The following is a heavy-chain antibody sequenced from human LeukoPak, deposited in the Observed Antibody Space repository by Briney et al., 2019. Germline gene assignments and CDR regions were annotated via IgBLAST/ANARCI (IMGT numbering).Heavy chain of an antibody. V-gene: IGHV4-39*07. CDR2: IYYSGST. D-gene: IGHD1-14*01. Sequence: PSETLSLTCTVSGGSISSSSYYWGWIRQPPGKGLEWIGSIYYSGSTYYNPSLKSRVTISVDTSKNQFSLRLSSVTAADTAVYYCARAGRKTGPFQHWGQGTLVTVSS. CDR3: ARAGRKTGPFQH. CDR1: GGSISSSSYY. J-gene: IGHJ1*01.